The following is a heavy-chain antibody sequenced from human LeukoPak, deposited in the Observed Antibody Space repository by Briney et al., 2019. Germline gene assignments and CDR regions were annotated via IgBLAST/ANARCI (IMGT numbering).Heavy chain of an antibody. J-gene: IGHJ4*02. CDR3: ARRMNSGYGWHY. V-gene: IGHV1-2*02. Sequence: ASVKVSCKASGYTFTGYYMHWVRQAPGQGLEWMGWINPNSGGTNYAQKFQGRVTMTRDTSISTAYMELSRLRSDDAAVYYCARRMNSGYGWHYWGQGTLVTASS. CDR2: INPNSGGT. D-gene: IGHD5-12*01. CDR1: GYTFTGYY.